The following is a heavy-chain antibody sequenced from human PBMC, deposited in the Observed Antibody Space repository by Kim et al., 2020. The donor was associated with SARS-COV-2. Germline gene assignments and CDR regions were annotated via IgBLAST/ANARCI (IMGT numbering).Heavy chain of an antibody. CDR3: ARDNTAGGTPVLLWG. D-gene: IGHD2-21*01. V-gene: IGHV3-21*01. J-gene: IGHJ4*02. CDR1: GFSFSTYA. CDR2: ISTSSNYI. Sequence: GGSLRLSCAASGFSFSTYALNWVRQAPGKGLEWVSSISTSSNYIYYADSVKGRFTISRDDAKNSLYLQMNSLRAEDTAVYYCARDNTAGGTPVLLWGWGQGTLVTVSS.